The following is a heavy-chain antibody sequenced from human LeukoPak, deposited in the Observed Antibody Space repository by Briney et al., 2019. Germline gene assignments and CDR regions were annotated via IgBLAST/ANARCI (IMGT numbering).Heavy chain of an antibody. Sequence: SETLSLTCAVYGGSFSGYYWSWIRQPPGKGLEWIGEINHSGSTNYNPSLKSRVTISVDTSKNQFSLKLSSVTAADTAVYYCTRGAGWLIDYWGQGILVTVSS. CDR2: INHSGST. CDR1: GGSFSGYY. D-gene: IGHD3-16*01. J-gene: IGHJ4*02. V-gene: IGHV4-34*01. CDR3: TRGAGWLIDY.